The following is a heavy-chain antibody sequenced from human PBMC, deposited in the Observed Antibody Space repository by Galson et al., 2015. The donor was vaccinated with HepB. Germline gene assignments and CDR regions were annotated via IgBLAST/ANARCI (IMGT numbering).Heavy chain of an antibody. CDR3: ATGADCSGGSCSEGY. CDR1: GGTFNSLS. CDR2: VVPIFGIG. V-gene: IGHV1-69*10. J-gene: IGHJ4*02. D-gene: IGHD2-8*02. Sequence: SVKVSCKASGGTFNSLSINWVRQVPGQGLEWIGGVVPIFGIGNHAQKFQGRFTISADRVTTTAYMELTKLTSEDTAIYYCATGADCSGGSCSEGYWGRETLVTVSS.